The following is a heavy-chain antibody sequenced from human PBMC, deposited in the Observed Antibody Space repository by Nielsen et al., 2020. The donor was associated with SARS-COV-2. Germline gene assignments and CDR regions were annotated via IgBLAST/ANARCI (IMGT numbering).Heavy chain of an antibody. V-gene: IGHV1-3*01. CDR3: ARDEGYCTGDSCFGFDP. CDR1: GYTFTSYA. Sequence: ASVKVSCKASGYTFTSYAMHWVRQAPGQRLEWMGWINAGNGNTKYSQKFQGRVTITADKSTFTAYMEMSSLRSEDTAVYYCARDEGYCTGDSCFGFDPWGQGTLVTVSP. CDR2: INAGNGNT. J-gene: IGHJ5*02. D-gene: IGHD2-15*01.